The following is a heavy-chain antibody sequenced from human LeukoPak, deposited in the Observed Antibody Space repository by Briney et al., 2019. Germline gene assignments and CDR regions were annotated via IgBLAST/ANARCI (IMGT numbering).Heavy chain of an antibody. V-gene: IGHV3-23*01. CDR3: AFDYASGSYLGFDY. CDR1: GFTFDDYG. Sequence: GGSLRLSCAASGFTFDDYGMSWVRQAPGKGLEWVSAISGSGTTTYYADSVKGRFTISRDNSKNTLYLQMNSLRAEDTAVYYCAFDYASGSYLGFDYWGQGTLVAVSS. J-gene: IGHJ4*02. CDR2: ISGSGTTT. D-gene: IGHD3-10*01.